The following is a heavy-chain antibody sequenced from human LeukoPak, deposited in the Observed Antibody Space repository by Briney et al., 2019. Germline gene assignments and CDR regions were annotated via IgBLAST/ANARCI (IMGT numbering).Heavy chain of an antibody. CDR2: INHSGST. CDR3: ARGLGTTGTQGLIDY. D-gene: IGHD1-1*01. CDR1: GGSFSGYY. Sequence: SETLSLTCAVYGGSFSGYYWSWIRQPPGKGLEWIGEINHSGSTNYNPSLKSRVTISVDTSKNQFSLTLSSETAADTAVYYCARGLGTTGTQGLIDYWGQGTLVTVSS. J-gene: IGHJ4*02. V-gene: IGHV4-34*01.